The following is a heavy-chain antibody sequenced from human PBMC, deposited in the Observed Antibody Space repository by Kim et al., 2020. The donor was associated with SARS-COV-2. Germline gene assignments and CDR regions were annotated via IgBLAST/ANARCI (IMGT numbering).Heavy chain of an antibody. CDR2: INHSGST. D-gene: IGHD3-22*01. CDR1: GGSFSGYY. V-gene: IGHV4-34*01. CDR3: ARSYYYDSSGYYYRHNWF. J-gene: IGHJ5*01. Sequence: SETLSLTCAVYGGSFSGYYWSWIRQPPGKGLEWIGEINHSGSTNYNPSLKSRVTISVDTSKNQFSLKLSSVTAADTAVYYCARSYYYDSSGYYYRHNWF.